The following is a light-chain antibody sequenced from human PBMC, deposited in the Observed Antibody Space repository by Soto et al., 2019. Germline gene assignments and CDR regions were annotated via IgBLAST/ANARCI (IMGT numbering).Light chain of an antibody. Sequence: EIVLTQSPATLSLSPGERATLSCRASQSVGSYLAWYQQKPGQAPRLLIYHASTRATGIPARFSGSGSGTEFTLSISSLQSEDFAVYYCKQYKDWPPFTFGQGTRLE. J-gene: IGKJ5*01. CDR3: KQYKDWPPFT. CDR1: QSVGSY. CDR2: HAS. V-gene: IGKV3-15*01.